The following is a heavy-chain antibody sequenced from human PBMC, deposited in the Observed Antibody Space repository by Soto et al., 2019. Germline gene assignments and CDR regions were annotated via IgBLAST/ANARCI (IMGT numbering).Heavy chain of an antibody. V-gene: IGHV4-31*03. CDR3: TRGLDWAKLGY. J-gene: IGHJ4*02. Sequence: QVQLQESGPGLVKPSQTLSLTCIVSGGSTSSGDYYRSWIRQYPGKGLEWIGSIHYSGTIYYNPSLRSRATTSVDTSNFQFSLKLSSETAADTAVYYCTRGLDWAKLGYWGQGTLVTVSS. CDR2: IHYSGTI. CDR1: GGSTSSGDYY. D-gene: IGHD3-16*01.